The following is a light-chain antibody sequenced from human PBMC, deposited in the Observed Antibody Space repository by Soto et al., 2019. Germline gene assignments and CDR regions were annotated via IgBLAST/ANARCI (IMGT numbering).Light chain of an antibody. Sequence: QSVLTQPASVSGSPGQSITISCTGTITDIGAYNYVSWYQQHPGKAPKLLIYGVSSRPSGVSNRFSGYKSGNAAYLTISGLQADDEADYYCSSYTSSITPYVFGTGSKVTVL. CDR3: SSYTSSITPYV. V-gene: IGLV2-14*01. CDR1: ITDIGAYNY. CDR2: GVS. J-gene: IGLJ1*01.